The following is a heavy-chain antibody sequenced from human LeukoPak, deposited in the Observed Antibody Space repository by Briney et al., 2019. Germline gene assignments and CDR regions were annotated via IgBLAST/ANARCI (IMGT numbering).Heavy chain of an antibody. CDR3: AKWRNFDWGYFDY. J-gene: IGHJ4*02. Sequence: GGSLRLSWAASGFTFSSYAMSWGRQAPGQGLEWVSAISGSYGSTYYANSVKGRFTSSTDNSKNTLYPQMNNLRTEDTAVYYCAKWRNFDWGYFDYWGQGTLVTVSS. CDR2: ISGSYGST. V-gene: IGHV3-23*01. CDR1: GFTFSSYA. D-gene: IGHD3-9*01.